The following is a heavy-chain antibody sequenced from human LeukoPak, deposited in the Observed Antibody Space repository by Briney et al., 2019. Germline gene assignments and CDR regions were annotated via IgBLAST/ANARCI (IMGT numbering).Heavy chain of an antibody. D-gene: IGHD6-13*01. CDR2: IYYSGST. CDR1: GGSISSSSFY. CDR3: ARRRSSSWYVSFDY. J-gene: IGHJ4*02. V-gene: IGHV4-39*01. Sequence: SETLSLTCTVSGGSISSSSFYWGWIRQPPGTGREWIGSIYYSGSTYYNPSLKSRVTISVDTSKNQFSLKLSSVTAADTAVYYCARRRSSSWYVSFDYWGQGTLVTVSS.